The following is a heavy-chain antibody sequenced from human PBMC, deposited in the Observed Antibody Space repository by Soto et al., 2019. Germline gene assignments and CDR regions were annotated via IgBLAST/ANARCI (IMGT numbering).Heavy chain of an antibody. Sequence: GGSLRLSCAASGFTFSSYAMSWVRQAPGKGLEWVSAISGSGGSTYYADSVKGRFTISRDNSKNTLYLQMNSLRAEDTAVYYCAKDLGEQWLITLGGAYFDYWGQGTLVTVSS. CDR2: ISGSGGST. V-gene: IGHV3-23*01. D-gene: IGHD6-19*01. J-gene: IGHJ4*02. CDR3: AKDLGEQWLITLGGAYFDY. CDR1: GFTFSSYA.